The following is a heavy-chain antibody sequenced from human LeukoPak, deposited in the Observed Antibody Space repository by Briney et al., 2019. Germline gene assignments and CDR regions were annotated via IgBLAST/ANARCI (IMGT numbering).Heavy chain of an antibody. J-gene: IGHJ4*02. D-gene: IGHD4-17*01. Sequence: SETLSLTCAVYGGSFSGYYWSWIRQPPGKGLEWIGEINHSGSTNYNPSLKSRVTISVDTSKNQFSLKLSSVTAADTAVYYCARRKQYYADKSYFDYWGQGTLVTVSS. CDR1: GGSFSGYY. CDR3: ARRKQYYADKSYFDY. CDR2: INHSGST. V-gene: IGHV4-34*01.